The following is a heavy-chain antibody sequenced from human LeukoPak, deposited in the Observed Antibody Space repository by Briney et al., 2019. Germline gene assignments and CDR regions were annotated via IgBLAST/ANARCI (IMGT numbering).Heavy chain of an antibody. CDR2: INPNSGGT. CDR3: ARDDLVRQWLVRHELVGGYFDY. V-gene: IGHV1-2*02. Sequence: GASVKVSCKASGYTFTGYGISWVRQAPGQGLEWMGWINPNSGGTNYAQKFQGRVTMTRDTSISTAYMELSRLRSDDTAVYYCARDDLVRQWLVRHELVGGYFDYWGQGTLVTVSS. CDR1: GYTFTGYG. J-gene: IGHJ4*02. D-gene: IGHD6-19*01.